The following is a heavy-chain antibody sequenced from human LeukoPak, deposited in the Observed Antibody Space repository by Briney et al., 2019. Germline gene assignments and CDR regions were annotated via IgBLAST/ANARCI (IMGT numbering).Heavy chain of an antibody. J-gene: IGHJ4*02. CDR1: GFTFSSYS. Sequence: GGSLRLSCAASGFTFSSYSMNWVRQAPGKGLEWVSYISSSSSTIYYADSVKGRFTISRDNAKNSLYLQMDSLRVEDTAFYYCAKDNRRHYTSGPNPDSLHWGQGALVTVSS. D-gene: IGHD6-19*01. V-gene: IGHV3-48*04. CDR3: AKDNRRHYTSGPNPDSLH. CDR2: ISSSSSTI.